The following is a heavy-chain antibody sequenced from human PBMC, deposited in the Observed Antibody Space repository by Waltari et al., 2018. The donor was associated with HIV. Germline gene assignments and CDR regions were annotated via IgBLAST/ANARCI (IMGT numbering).Heavy chain of an antibody. CDR2: IYSSGNT. D-gene: IGHD3-10*01. CDR3: ARSRVDMIRNELDP. CDR1: GGSLSSHY. V-gene: IGHV4-4*07. J-gene: IGHJ5*02. Sequence: HVQLQESGPGLVQPSAPLSLICTVAGGSLSSHYWSWIRPPAGKGLEWIGRIYSSGNTDYNPSLNSRVTMSLDTSKNQFSLKLRAVTAADTAVYYCARSRVDMIRNELDPWGQGTLVTVSS.